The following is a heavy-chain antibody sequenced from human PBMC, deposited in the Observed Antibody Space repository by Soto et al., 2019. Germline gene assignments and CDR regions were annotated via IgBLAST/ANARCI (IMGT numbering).Heavy chain of an antibody. CDR3: ARVCHCSGGSCYSVSYYYYMDV. CDR1: GFTFSDYY. CDR2: ISSSGSTI. V-gene: IGHV3-11*01. D-gene: IGHD2-15*01. J-gene: IGHJ6*03. Sequence: GGSLRLSCAASGFTFSDYYMSWIRQAPGKGLEWVSYISSSGSTIYYADSVKGRFTISRDNAKNSLYLQMNSLRAEDTAVYYCARVCHCSGGSCYSVSYYYYMDVWGKGTTVTVSS.